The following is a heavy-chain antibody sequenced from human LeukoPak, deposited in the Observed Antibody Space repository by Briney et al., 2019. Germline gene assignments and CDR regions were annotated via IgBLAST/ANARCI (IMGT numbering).Heavy chain of an antibody. D-gene: IGHD1-26*01. CDR1: GFTFDDYG. J-gene: IGHJ4*02. V-gene: IGHV3-15*01. CDR3: TTYTVGPTTSHFTF. Sequence: PGGSVRLFCEPSGFTFDDYGMRCARQATGRALEWVGRIKSKTDGETTDCAAPVKGRFIISRDDSKNMVYLQMSSLTTEDVAVYYCTTYTVGPTTSHFTFWGQGSLVTVS. CDR2: IKSKTDGETT.